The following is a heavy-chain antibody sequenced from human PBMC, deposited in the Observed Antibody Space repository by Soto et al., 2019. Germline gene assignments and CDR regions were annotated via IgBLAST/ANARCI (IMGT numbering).Heavy chain of an antibody. CDR2: MNPNSGNT. CDR1: GYTFTSYD. Sequence: ASVKVSCKASGYTFTSYDINWVRQATGQGLEWMGWMNPNSGNTGYAQKFQGRVTMTWNTSISTAYMELSSLRSEDTAVYYCARGDTMVRDYYYYYYMDVWGKGTTVTVSS. J-gene: IGHJ6*03. V-gene: IGHV1-8*01. CDR3: ARGDTMVRDYYYYYYMDV. D-gene: IGHD3-10*01.